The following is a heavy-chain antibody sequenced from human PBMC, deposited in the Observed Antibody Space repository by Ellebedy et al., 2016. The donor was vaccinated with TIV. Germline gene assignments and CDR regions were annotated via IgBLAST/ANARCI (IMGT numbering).Heavy chain of an antibody. D-gene: IGHD7-27*01. V-gene: IGHV3-7*01. CDR2: IKQDGSKR. Sequence: GESLKISCAASGFTFSSYWMSWVRQAPGKGLEWVANIKQDGSKRFYVDSVKGRITISRDNAKNSLYLQMNNLRAEDTAVYWCASWDFDYWGQGTLVTVSS. CDR3: ASWDFDY. CDR1: GFTFSSYW. J-gene: IGHJ4*02.